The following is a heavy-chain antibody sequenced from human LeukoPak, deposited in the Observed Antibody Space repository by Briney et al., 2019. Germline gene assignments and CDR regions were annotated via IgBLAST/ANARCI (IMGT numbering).Heavy chain of an antibody. J-gene: IGHJ4*02. Sequence: GGSLRLSCAASGFTFSSYGMHWVRQAPGKGLEWVAVISYDGSNKYYADSVKGRFTISRDNSKNTLYLQMNSLRAEDTAVYYCARGGIAAAGTLRGFDYWGQGTLVTVSS. V-gene: IGHV3-30*03. CDR1: GFTFSSYG. CDR2: ISYDGSNK. D-gene: IGHD6-13*01. CDR3: ARGGIAAAGTLRGFDY.